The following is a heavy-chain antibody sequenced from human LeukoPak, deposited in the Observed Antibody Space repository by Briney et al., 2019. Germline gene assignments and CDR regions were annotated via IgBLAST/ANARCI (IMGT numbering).Heavy chain of an antibody. CDR1: GGSISSGSYY. D-gene: IGHD3-22*01. Sequence: SQTLSLTCTVSGGSISSGSYYWSWIRQPAGKGLEWIGRIYTSGRTNYNPSLKSRVTISVDTSKNQFSLKLSSVTAADTAVYYCARDGTYYYDSSGYYYQYNWFDPWGQGTLVTVSS. J-gene: IGHJ5*02. V-gene: IGHV4-61*02. CDR3: ARDGTYYYDSSGYYYQYNWFDP. CDR2: IYTSGRT.